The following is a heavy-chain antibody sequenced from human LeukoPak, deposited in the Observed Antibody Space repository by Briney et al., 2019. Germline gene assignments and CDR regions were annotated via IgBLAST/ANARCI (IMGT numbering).Heavy chain of an antibody. D-gene: IGHD3-10*01. V-gene: IGHV4-59*01. CDR1: GGSISSYY. CDR2: IYYSGST. Sequence: SETLSLTCTVSGGSISSYYWSWIRQPPGKGLEWIGYIYYSGSTNYNPSLKSRVTISVDTSKNQFSLKLSSVTAADTAVYYCARDYRNLWFGEPFSKHVDYQYYYYGMDVWGQGTTVTVSS. CDR3: ARDYRNLWFGEPFSKHVDYQYYYYGMDV. J-gene: IGHJ6*02.